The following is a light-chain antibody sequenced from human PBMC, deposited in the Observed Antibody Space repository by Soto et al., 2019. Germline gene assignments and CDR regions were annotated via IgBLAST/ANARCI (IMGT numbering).Light chain of an antibody. Sequence: ELVLTQSPATLSVSPGERATLSCRASQGVGSTLAWYQQAPGQAPMLLIYDASTRATGIPARFSGDGSGTEFTLTISSLQSDDIAVYYCQHYKTWPLSFGGGTRVEI. V-gene: IGKV3-15*01. CDR1: QGVGST. CDR2: DAS. CDR3: QHYKTWPLS. J-gene: IGKJ4*01.